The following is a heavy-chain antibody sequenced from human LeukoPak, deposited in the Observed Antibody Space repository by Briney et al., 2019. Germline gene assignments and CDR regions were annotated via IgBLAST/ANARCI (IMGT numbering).Heavy chain of an antibody. V-gene: IGHV1-69*01. D-gene: IGHD6-13*01. CDR3: AREAAAADAYYYYGMDV. CDR2: IIPIFGTA. Sequence: SVKVSCKASEGTFSSYAISWVRQAPGQGLEWMGGIIPIFGTANYAQKFQGRVTITADESTGTAYMELSSLRSEDTAVYYCAREAAAADAYYYYGMDVWGKGTTVTVSS. J-gene: IGHJ6*04. CDR1: EGTFSSYA.